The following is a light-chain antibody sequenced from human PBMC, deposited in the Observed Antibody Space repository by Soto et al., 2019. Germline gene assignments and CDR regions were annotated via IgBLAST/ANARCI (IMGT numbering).Light chain of an antibody. CDR3: CSYAGSSTFVV. CDR2: EVS. CDR1: SSDVGDYDF. J-gene: IGLJ2*01. Sequence: QSVLTQPASVSGSPGQSITISCTGTSSDVGDYDFVSWYQQHPGKAPKLMIYEVSNRPSGVSNRFSGSKSGNTASLTISGLQAEDEADFYCCSYAGSSTFVVFGGGTKLTVL. V-gene: IGLV2-23*02.